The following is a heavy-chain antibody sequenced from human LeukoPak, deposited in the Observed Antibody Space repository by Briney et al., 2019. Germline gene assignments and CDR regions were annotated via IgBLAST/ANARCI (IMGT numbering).Heavy chain of an antibody. CDR3: ARTIGYCTNGVCSIHFYYYMDV. Sequence: SETLSLTCAVYGGSSSGYYWSWIRQPPGKGLEWIGEINHSGSTNYNPSLKSRVTISVDTSKNQFSLKLSSVTAAGTAVYYCARTIGYCTNGVCSIHFYYYMDVWGKGTTVTVSS. J-gene: IGHJ6*03. CDR1: GGSSSGYY. V-gene: IGHV4-34*01. CDR2: INHSGST. D-gene: IGHD2-8*01.